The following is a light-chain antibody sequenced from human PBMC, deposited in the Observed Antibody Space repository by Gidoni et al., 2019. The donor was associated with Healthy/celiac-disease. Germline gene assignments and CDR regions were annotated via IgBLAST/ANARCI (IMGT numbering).Light chain of an antibody. CDR3: QQRSTWPLT. J-gene: IGKJ4*01. V-gene: IGKV3-11*01. CDR1: QSISSY. Sequence: EIVVTQSPATLSLSPGERATLSCRASQSISSYLAWYQQRPGQAPSLLIYDASNRATSIPARFSGSGSGTDFTLTISSLEPEDFAVYYCQQRSTWPLTFGGGTKVEIK. CDR2: DAS.